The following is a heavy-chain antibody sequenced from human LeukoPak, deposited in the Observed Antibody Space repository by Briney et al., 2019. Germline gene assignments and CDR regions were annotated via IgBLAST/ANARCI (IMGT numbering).Heavy chain of an antibody. J-gene: IGHJ4*02. CDR3: ARVSVSGSYSGITQTFDY. D-gene: IGHD1-26*01. CDR1: GYSISSGYY. V-gene: IGHV4-38-2*02. Sequence: PSETLSLTCTVSGYSISSGYYWGWIRQPPGKGLEWIGSIHHSGSTNYNPSLKSRVTISLDTSKNQFSLKLSSVTAADTAVYYCARVSVSGSYSGITQTFDYWGQGTLVTVSS. CDR2: IHHSGST.